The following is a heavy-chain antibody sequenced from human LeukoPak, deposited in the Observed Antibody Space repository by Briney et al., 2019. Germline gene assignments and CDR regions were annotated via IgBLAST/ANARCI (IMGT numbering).Heavy chain of an antibody. CDR2: IKSKTDGGTT. J-gene: IGHJ4*02. D-gene: IGHD5-18*01. V-gene: IGHV3-15*01. Sequence: GGSLRLSCAASGFTFSNAWMSWVRQAPGKGLEWVGCIKSKTDGGTTDYAAPVKGRFTISRDDSKNTLYLQMNSLKTEDTAVYYCTTETPYSYGPPAFDYWGQGTLVTVSS. CDR3: TTETPYSYGPPAFDY. CDR1: GFTFSNAW.